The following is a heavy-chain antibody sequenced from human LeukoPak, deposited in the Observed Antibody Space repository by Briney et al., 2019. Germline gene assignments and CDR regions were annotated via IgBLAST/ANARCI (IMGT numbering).Heavy chain of an antibody. CDR3: ARGRTAADY. V-gene: IGHV3-48*01. CDR1: GFTFSSYS. CDR2: ISSSSSTI. Sequence: GGSLRLSCAASGFTFSSYSMNWVRQAPGKGLEWVSYISSSSSTIYYADSVKGRFTISRDNAKNSLYLQMNSLRAEDTAVYYCARGRTAADYWGQATLVIVSS. J-gene: IGHJ4*02.